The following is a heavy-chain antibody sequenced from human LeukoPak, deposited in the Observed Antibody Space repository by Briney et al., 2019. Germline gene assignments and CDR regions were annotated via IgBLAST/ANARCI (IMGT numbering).Heavy chain of an antibody. Sequence: SETLSLTCTVSGGPIRSNYWNWIRQPAGKGLEWIGRIYNTGSTNYNPSLESRVTMSVGTSKNQFSLKLSSVTAADTAVYYCVRAKISAAGVWLFDPWGQGTLITVSS. CDR1: GGPIRSNY. CDR2: IYNTGST. V-gene: IGHV4-4*07. D-gene: IGHD6-13*01. CDR3: VRAKISAAGVWLFDP. J-gene: IGHJ5*02.